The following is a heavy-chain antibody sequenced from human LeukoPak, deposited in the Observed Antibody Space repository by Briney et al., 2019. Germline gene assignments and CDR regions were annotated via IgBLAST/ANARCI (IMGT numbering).Heavy chain of an antibody. CDR2: INPDSGGT. V-gene: IGHV1-2*02. CDR3: ARDEWEGSSGRFDY. J-gene: IGHJ4*02. Sequence: GASVKVSCKASGDTFTGYYMHWVRQARGQGLEWMGWINPDSGGTNYAQKFQGRVTLTRDTSINTAYMELRSLRSDDTAVYYCARDEWEGSSGRFDYWGQGTLVTVSS. D-gene: IGHD1-26*01. CDR1: GDTFTGYY.